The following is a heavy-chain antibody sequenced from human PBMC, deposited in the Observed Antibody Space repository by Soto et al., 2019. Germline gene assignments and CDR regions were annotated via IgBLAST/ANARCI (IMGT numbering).Heavy chain of an antibody. CDR1: GFSLTTTGVG. V-gene: IGHV2-5*02. J-gene: IGHJ4*02. D-gene: IGHD6-6*01. CDR2: IYWDDDE. Sequence: QISLKESGPALVKPTQTLTLTCSFSGFSLTTTGVGVGWIRQPPGKALEWLALIYWDDDERYNPSLKNGLSVTKDTSKTLVALTTTNGDRLDTATYDWALGIAARQFGSRGQGTLVTVSS. CDR3: ALGIAARQFGS.